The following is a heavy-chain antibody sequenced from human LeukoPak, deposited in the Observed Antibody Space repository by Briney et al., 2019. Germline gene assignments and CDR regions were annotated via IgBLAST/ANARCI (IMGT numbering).Heavy chain of an antibody. CDR2: ICCSGGNT. V-gene: IGHV3-23*01. Sequence: GGSLRLSCAASGFTFSSYAMSCVRQAPGKGLEWVSSICCSGGNTYYADSVKGRFPIYRDNSKNTLYLKMNSLRAEDTAVYYCAKGGITMIVVVITPGYNWFDPWGQGTLVTVSS. CDR3: AKGGITMIVVVITPGYNWFDP. J-gene: IGHJ5*02. CDR1: GFTFSSYA. D-gene: IGHD3-22*01.